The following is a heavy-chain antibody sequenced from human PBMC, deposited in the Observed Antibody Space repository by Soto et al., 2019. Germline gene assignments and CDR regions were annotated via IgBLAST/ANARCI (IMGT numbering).Heavy chain of an antibody. V-gene: IGHV3-21*01. J-gene: IGHJ5*02. CDR3: ARDPSSSWYGFDP. CDR1: GFTFSSYS. Sequence: GVSLRLSCAASGFTFSSYSMNWVRQAPGKGLEWVSSISSSSSYIYYADSVKGRFTISRDNAKNSLYLQMNSLRAEDTAVYYCARDPSSSWYGFDPWGQGTLVTVSS. CDR2: ISSSSSYI. D-gene: IGHD6-13*01.